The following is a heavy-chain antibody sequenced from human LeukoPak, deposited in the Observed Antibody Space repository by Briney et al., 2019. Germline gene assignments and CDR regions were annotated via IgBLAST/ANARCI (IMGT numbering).Heavy chain of an antibody. V-gene: IGHV4-59*01. CDR1: GGSISSYY. D-gene: IGHD3-10*01. Sequence: SETLSLTCTVSGGSISSYYWSWIRQPPGKGLEWLGYIYYSGSTNYNPSLKSRVTISVDTSKNQFSLKLSSVTAADTAVYYCARAAWFGADWFDPWGQGTLVTVSS. CDR3: ARAAWFGADWFDP. J-gene: IGHJ5*02. CDR2: IYYSGST.